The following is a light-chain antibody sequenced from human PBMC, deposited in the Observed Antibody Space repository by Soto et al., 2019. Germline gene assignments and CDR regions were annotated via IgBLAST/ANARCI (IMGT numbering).Light chain of an antibody. Sequence: QSALAQPASVSGSPGQSIALSCTGTSSDVGTYNLVSWYQQHPGKAPKLLISEGGKRPSGVSDRFSGSKSGNTASLTISGLQAEDEADYYCSSYAGSNNCVFGTGTKVTVL. CDR1: SSDVGTYNL. CDR2: EGG. CDR3: SSYAGSNNCV. V-gene: IGLV2-14*02. J-gene: IGLJ1*01.